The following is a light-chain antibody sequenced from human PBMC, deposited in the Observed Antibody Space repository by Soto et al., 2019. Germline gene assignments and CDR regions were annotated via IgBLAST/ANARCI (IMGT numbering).Light chain of an antibody. CDR1: QSVLYSSNNKNY. Sequence: DIVMTQSPDSLAVSLGERATINCNSSQSVLYSSNNKNYLAWYQQKPGKAPKLLIYDASSLESGVPSRFSGSGSGTEFTLTISSLQPDDFATYYCQQYNSYSRTFGQGTKVDIK. V-gene: IGKV4-1*01. J-gene: IGKJ1*01. CDR3: QQYNSYSRT. CDR2: DAS.